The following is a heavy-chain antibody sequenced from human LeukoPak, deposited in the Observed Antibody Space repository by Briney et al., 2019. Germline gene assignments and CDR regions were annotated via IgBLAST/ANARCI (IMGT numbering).Heavy chain of an antibody. CDR2: IYSGGNT. CDR1: GYTVSSHY. Sequence: GGSLRLSCAVSGYTVSSHYMSWFRQAPGKGLEWVSVIYSGGNTYYADSVKGRFTISRDNSKNTLYLQMNSLRAEDTAVYYCATHDWFDPWGQGTLVTVSS. CDR3: ATHDWFDP. J-gene: IGHJ5*02. V-gene: IGHV3-53*01.